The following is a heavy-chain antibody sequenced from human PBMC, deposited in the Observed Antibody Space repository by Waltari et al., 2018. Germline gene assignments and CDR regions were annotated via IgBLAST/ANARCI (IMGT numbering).Heavy chain of an antibody. CDR2: LSGSGAYT. D-gene: IGHD2-15*01. CDR3: AKEAVDTCEINPCLNWFDT. J-gene: IGHJ5*02. Sequence: EVELLESGGALVQPGGSMRLSCEASGFTFRSYAMSWVRQAPGKGLGGVSGLSGSGAYTWEGDSGKGRLTISRDNSKNTVYLQMNSLRADDTATYFCAKEAVDTCEINPCLNWFDTWGRGTLITVSS. V-gene: IGHV3-23*01. CDR1: GFTFRSYA.